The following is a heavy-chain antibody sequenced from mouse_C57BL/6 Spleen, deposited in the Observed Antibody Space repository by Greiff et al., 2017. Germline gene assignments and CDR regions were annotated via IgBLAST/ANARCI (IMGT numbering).Heavy chain of an antibody. V-gene: IGHV2-2*01. CDR3: ARKDGYSYAMDY. J-gene: IGHJ4*01. D-gene: IGHD2-3*01. CDR2: IWRGGSS. CDR1: GFSLTSYC. Sequence: QVQLQQSGPGLVQPSQSLSISCTVSGFSLTSYCVHWVRQSPGQGLEWLGVIWRGGSSDYNAAFISRLSISKDKSKSQVFVKMNSLQADDTAIYYCARKDGYSYAMDYWGQGTSVTVSS.